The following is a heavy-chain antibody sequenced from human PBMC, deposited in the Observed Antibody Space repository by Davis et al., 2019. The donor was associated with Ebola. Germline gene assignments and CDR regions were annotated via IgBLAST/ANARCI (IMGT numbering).Heavy chain of an antibody. J-gene: IGHJ4*02. D-gene: IGHD4-23*01. CDR3: ARDHYSGNSGELDY. CDR2: ISYGDGNYR. CDR1: GFTFTNYA. Sequence: PGGSLRLSCVASGFTFTNYAIHWVRQAPGKGLEWVLVISYGDGNYRYYADSVKGRFTISRDNSKNMVNLQMNSLRPDDTAVYHCARDHYSGNSGELDYWGQGTLVSVSS. V-gene: IGHV3-30-3*01.